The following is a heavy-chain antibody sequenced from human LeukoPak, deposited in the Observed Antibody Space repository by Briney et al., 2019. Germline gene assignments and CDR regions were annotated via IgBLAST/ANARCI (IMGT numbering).Heavy chain of an antibody. D-gene: IGHD6-19*01. CDR3: ARQGIAVAGTFRKYYFDY. Sequence: SETLSLTCTVSGGSISSTSYYWGWIRQPPGKGLEWIGNIYYSGSTYYNPSLKSRVTISVDTSKSQFSLKLSSVTAADTAVYYCARQGIAVAGTFRKYYFDYWGQGTLVTVSS. CDR2: IYYSGST. CDR1: GGSISSTSYY. J-gene: IGHJ4*02. V-gene: IGHV4-39*01.